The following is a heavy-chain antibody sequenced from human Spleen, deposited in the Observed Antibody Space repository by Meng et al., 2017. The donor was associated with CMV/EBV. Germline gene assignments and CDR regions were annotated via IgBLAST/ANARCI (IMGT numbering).Heavy chain of an antibody. V-gene: IGHV1-69*04. CDR1: GGTFSSYT. CDR2: IISMLDIV. Sequence: SVKVSCKASGGTFSSYTVSWVRQAPGRGLEWMGRIISMLDIVTYAQNFQGRVTITADKSTSTAYMELNSLRSDDTAVYYCAGDLGTLNPYQLLKGTGWLDPWGQGTLVTVSS. D-gene: IGHD2-2*01. CDR3: AGDLGTLNPYQLLKGTGWLDP. J-gene: IGHJ5*02.